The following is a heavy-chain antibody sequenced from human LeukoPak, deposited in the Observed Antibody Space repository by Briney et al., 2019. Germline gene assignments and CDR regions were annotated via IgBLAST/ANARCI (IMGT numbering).Heavy chain of an antibody. V-gene: IGHV1-69*05. CDR2: IIPIFGTA. CDR3: ARGGYYDSSGYYAPRGYFDY. J-gene: IGHJ4*02. D-gene: IGHD3-22*01. Sequence: SVKVSCKASGGTFSSYAISWVRQAPGQGLEWMGRIIPIFGTANYAQKFQGRVTITTDESTSTAYMELGSLRSEDTAVYYCARGGYYDSSGYYAPRGYFDYWGQGTLVTVSS. CDR1: GGTFSSYA.